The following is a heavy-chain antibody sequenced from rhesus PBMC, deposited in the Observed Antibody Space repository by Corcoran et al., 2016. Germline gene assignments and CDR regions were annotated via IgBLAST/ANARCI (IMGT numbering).Heavy chain of an antibody. V-gene: IGHV4-80*01. J-gene: IGHJ4*01. Sequence: QVQLQESGPGLVKPSETLSLTCAVSGGSFSSYWWSWIRQPPGKGLEWIGEINGNSGRTNYNPSLKSRVTISKDASKNQFSLKLSSVTAADTTVYYCARNFGWSLGYWGQGVLVTVSS. CDR3: ARNFGWSLGY. CDR2: INGNSGRT. D-gene: IGHD6-37*01. CDR1: GGSFSSYW.